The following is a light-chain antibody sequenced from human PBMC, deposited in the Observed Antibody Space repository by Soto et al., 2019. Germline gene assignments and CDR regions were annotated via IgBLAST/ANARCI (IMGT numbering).Light chain of an antibody. CDR1: QSVSDS. Sequence: DIQMTQSPSTLSASVGDTVTITCRASQSVSDSLAWYQVKPGEAPKLLIFDVSNLETGVPSRFSGSGYGTEFSLTIRGLQPDDLATYHCQKYDYSRTLGQGTKVDIK. J-gene: IGKJ2*01. CDR3: QKYDYSRT. CDR2: DVS. V-gene: IGKV1-5*01.